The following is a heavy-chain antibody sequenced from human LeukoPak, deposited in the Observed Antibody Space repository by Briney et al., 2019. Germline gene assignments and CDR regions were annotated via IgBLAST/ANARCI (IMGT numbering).Heavy chain of an antibody. D-gene: IGHD5/OR15-5a*01. Sequence: SETLSLTCTVSGGSISTYYWSWIRQPPGKGLEWIGYIYYSGSNYYSPSLKGRATISVDTSKNQFSLKLESVTAADTAVYYCARVRFGVFFWGQGTLVTVSS. CDR2: IYYSGSN. J-gene: IGHJ4*02. CDR3: ARVRFGVFF. CDR1: GGSISTYY. V-gene: IGHV4-30-4*08.